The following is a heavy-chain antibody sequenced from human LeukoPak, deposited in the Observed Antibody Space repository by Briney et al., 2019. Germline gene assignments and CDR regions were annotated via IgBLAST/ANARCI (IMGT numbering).Heavy chain of an antibody. J-gene: IGHJ6*02. D-gene: IGHD2-8*01. CDR2: IYSGGSA. Sequence: GGSLRLSCAASGFTVSSNYMSWVRQAPGKGLEWVSVIYSGGSAYYADSVKGRFTISRDNSKNTLYLQMNSLRAEDTAVYYCARVRRGMAYYYGMDVWGQGTTVTVS. CDR1: GFTVSSNY. V-gene: IGHV3-53*01. CDR3: ARVRRGMAYYYGMDV.